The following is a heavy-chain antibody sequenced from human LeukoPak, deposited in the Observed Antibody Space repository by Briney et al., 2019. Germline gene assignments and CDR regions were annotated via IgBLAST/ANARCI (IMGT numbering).Heavy chain of an antibody. D-gene: IGHD3-10*01. Sequence: SETLSLTCTVSGGSIGAYYWGWIRQPPGKGLEWIGSIYSGGSIYYNPSLQSRATISLDTSKNQFSLMLISVTAADTAVYHCARGGRITLLRGVLNWFDPWGQGALVTVSS. CDR2: IYSGGSI. CDR3: ARGGRITLLRGVLNWFDP. J-gene: IGHJ5*02. V-gene: IGHV4-39*07. CDR1: GGSIGAYY.